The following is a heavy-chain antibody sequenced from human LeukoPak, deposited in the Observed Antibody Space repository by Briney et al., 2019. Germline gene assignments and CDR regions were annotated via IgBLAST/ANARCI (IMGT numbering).Heavy chain of an antibody. Sequence: PSETLSLTCTVSGGSISSYYWSWIRQPAGKGLEWIGRIYTSGSTDYNPSLKSRVTMSVDTSKNQFSLKLSSVTAADTAVYNCTRDMITFGGVIVPFDYWGQGTLVTVSS. CDR3: TRDMITFGGVIVPFDY. J-gene: IGHJ4*02. CDR2: IYTSGST. CDR1: GGSISSYY. D-gene: IGHD3-16*02. V-gene: IGHV4-4*07.